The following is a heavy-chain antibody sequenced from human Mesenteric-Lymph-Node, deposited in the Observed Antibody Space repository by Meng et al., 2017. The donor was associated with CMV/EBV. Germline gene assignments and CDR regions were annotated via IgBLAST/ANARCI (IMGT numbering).Heavy chain of an antibody. CDR3: ARLPPYSSRNYYHSKFDY. Sequence: GESLKISCRGSGYSFTSYWIGWVRQMPGKGLEWMAIIYPDDSDAAYSPSFQGQVTISADTSISTAYLQWSSLKASDTAMYYCARLPPYSSRNYYHSKFDYWGQGTLVTVSS. J-gene: IGHJ4*02. V-gene: IGHV5-51*01. CDR1: GYSFTSYW. CDR2: IYPDDSDA. D-gene: IGHD3-10*01.